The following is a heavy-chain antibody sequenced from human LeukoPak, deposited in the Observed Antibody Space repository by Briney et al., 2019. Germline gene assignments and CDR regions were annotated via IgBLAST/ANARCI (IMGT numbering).Heavy chain of an antibody. CDR2: VYRSGTA. CDR3: ARDSGWHSDS. J-gene: IGHJ5*01. V-gene: IGHV4-4*02. CDR1: GDSISSNKW. D-gene: IGHD6-19*01. Sequence: SETLSLTCAVSGDSISSNKWWHWVRQAPGKGLEWIGEVYRSGTANYNPSLKNRVTISVDKSKNQFSLNLRSVTAADTAVYYCARDSGWHSDSWGQGTLVTVSS.